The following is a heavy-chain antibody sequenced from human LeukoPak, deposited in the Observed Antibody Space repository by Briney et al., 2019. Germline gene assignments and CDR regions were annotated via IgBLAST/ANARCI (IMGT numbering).Heavy chain of an antibody. CDR2: IWYDGSNK. Sequence: GGSLRLSCAASGFTFSSYGMHWVRQAPGKGLEWVAVIWYDGSNKYYADSVKGRFTISRDNSKNTLYLQMNSLRAEDTAVYYCARVSIFGEPFDPWGQGTLVTVSS. CDR1: GFTFSSYG. J-gene: IGHJ5*02. D-gene: IGHD3-3*01. CDR3: ARVSIFGEPFDP. V-gene: IGHV3-33*01.